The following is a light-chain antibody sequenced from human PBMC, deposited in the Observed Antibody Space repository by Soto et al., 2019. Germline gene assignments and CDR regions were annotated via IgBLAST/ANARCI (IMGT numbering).Light chain of an antibody. J-gene: IGKJ4*01. V-gene: IGKV1-39*01. CDR3: QQSYSAPLT. Sequence: DIQMTQSPSSLSASVGGRVTITCLASQTISNYLNWYQLKPGKAPELLIYSASSLQSDVPSRFSGSGSGTDFTLTISSLQPEDFATYYCQQSYSAPLTFGGGTKVDIK. CDR1: QTISNY. CDR2: SAS.